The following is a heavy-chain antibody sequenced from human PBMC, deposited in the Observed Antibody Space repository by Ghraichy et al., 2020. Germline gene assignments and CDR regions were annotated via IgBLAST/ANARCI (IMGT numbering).Heavy chain of an antibody. D-gene: IGHD1-14*01. CDR2: ISWNSDAI. Sequence: GGSLRLSCAASGFTFDDYAMHWVRQAPGKGLEWVSGISWNSDAIGYADSVKGRFTISRDNAKNSVYLQMNSLRAEDTAFYYCSKDSRANLNTGDNWFDPWGQGTLVTVSS. CDR3: SKDSRANLNTGDNWFDP. J-gene: IGHJ5*02. V-gene: IGHV3-9*01. CDR1: GFTFDDYA.